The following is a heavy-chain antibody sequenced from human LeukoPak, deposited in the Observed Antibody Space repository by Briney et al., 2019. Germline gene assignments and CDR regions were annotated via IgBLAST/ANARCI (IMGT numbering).Heavy chain of an antibody. J-gene: IGHJ4*02. CDR1: GFPFSNYG. CDR2: IWYDGSNM. D-gene: IGHD6-13*01. CDR3: ARDPGYSRSWYLYY. V-gene: IGHV3-33*01. Sequence: PGGSLRLSCAASGFPFSNYGMHWVRQAPGKGLEWVALIWYDGSNMYYADSVKGRFTISRENSKNTLYMQMHSLRAEDTAIYYCARDPGYSRSWYLYYWGQGTLVTVSS.